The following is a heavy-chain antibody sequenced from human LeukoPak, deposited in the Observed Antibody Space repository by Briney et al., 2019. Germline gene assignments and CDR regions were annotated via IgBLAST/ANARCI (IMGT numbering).Heavy chain of an antibody. Sequence: PSETLSLTCAVYGGSFSGYYWSWIRQPPGKGLEWIGEINHSGSTNYNPSLKSRVTISVDTSKNQFSLKLSSVTAADTAVYYCARAVGSGSFQTYYYMDVWGKGTTVTISS. D-gene: IGHD3-10*01. J-gene: IGHJ6*03. V-gene: IGHV4-34*01. CDR3: ARAVGSGSFQTYYYMDV. CDR1: GGSFSGYY. CDR2: INHSGST.